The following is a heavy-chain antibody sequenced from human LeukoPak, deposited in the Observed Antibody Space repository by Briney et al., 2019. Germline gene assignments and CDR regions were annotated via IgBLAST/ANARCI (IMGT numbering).Heavy chain of an antibody. CDR3: AGGYSSSWYWEVDY. J-gene: IGHJ4*02. CDR1: GFSFSSYT. CDR2: ISSSSSFI. Sequence: GGSLRLSCAASGFSFSSYTMNWVRQAPGKGLEWVSCISSSSSFIYYADSVKGRFTISRDNAKNSLYLQMNSLRAEDTAVYYCAGGYSSSWYWEVDYWGQGTLVTVSS. D-gene: IGHD6-13*01. V-gene: IGHV3-21*01.